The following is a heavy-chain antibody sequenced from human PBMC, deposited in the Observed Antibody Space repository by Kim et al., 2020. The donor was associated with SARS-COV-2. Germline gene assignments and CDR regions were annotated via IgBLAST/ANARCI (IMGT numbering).Heavy chain of an antibody. Sequence: GGSLRLSCAASGFTFNSYGMHWVRQAPGKGLEWLAVIAYHGNNKYHADSVKGRFTISRDNAENTLYLQMNSLRAEDTAVYYCAKRLGYCSDDNCGEAAFDIWGQGTMVTVSS. CDR3: AKRLGYCSDDNCGEAAFDI. D-gene: IGHD2-15*01. V-gene: IGHV3-30*18. CDR1: GFTFNSYG. J-gene: IGHJ3*02. CDR2: IAYHGNNK.